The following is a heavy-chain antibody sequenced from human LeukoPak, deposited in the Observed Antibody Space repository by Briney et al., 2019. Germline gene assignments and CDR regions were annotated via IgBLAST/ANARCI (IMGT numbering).Heavy chain of an antibody. V-gene: IGHV3-7*03. CDR1: AFTFSSYV. D-gene: IGHD4-11*01. Sequence: GGSLRLSCEASAFTFSSYVMSWVRQAPGKGLEWVANINQDGSEKYYVDSVRGRFTISRDNAENSLYLQMNSLRAEDTAVYYCARTWMYSNYFRGQGTLVTVSS. CDR3: ARTWMYSNYF. CDR2: INQDGSEK. J-gene: IGHJ4*02.